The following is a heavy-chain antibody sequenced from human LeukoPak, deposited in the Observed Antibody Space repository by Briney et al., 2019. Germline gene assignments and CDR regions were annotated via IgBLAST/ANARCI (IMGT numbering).Heavy chain of an antibody. V-gene: IGHV1-8*03. CDR1: GYTFTDYD. CDR2: VTPSSGNT. D-gene: IGHD3-3*01. Sequence: GASVKVSCKTSGYTFTDYDINWERQATGQGLEWMGWVTPSSGNTGYAQKFQGRVTITRNTSISTTYMDLSSLRSDDAAVYYCSRGRFLEWSYPFDYWGQGTLVTVSS. CDR3: SRGRFLEWSYPFDY. J-gene: IGHJ4*02.